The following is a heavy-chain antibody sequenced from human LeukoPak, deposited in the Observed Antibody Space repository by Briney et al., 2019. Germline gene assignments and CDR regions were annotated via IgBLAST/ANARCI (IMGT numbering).Heavy chain of an antibody. CDR1: GDSVSSNSAA. D-gene: IGHD5-24*01. J-gene: IGHJ6*03. CDR2: TYYRSKWYN. CDR3: ARATREADYYYYYMDV. V-gene: IGHV6-1*01. Sequence: NPSQTLSLTCAISGDSVSSNSAAWNWIRQSPSRGLEWLGRTYYRSKWYNDYAVSVKSRITINPDTSKNQFSLQLNSVTPEDTAVYYCARATREADYYYYYMDVWGKGTTVTVSS.